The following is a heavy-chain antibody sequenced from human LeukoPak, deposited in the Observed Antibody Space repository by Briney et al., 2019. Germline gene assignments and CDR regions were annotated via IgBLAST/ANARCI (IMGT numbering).Heavy chain of an antibody. D-gene: IGHD3-22*01. CDR2: ISSSSSYT. J-gene: IGHJ4*02. CDR3: ASASSGYYFDY. V-gene: IGHV3-11*03. Sequence: PGGSLRLSCAASGFTFSDYYMSWIRQAPGKGLEWVSYISSSSSYTNYADSVKGRFTVSRDNAKNSLYLQMNSLRAEDTAVYYCASASSGYYFDYWGQGTLVTVSS. CDR1: GFTFSDYY.